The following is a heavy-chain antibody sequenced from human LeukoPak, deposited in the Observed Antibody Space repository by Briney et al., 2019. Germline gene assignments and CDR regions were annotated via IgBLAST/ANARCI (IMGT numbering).Heavy chain of an antibody. V-gene: IGHV3-23*01. J-gene: IGHJ4*02. Sequence: GGTLRLSCAASGFTFSSYGMSWVRQAPGKGLEWVPAISGSGGSTYYADSVKGRFTISRDNSKNTLYLQMNSLRAEDTAVYYCAKDWAYIVVVPAANDYWGQGTLVTVSS. CDR3: AKDWAYIVVVPAANDY. CDR1: GFTFSSYG. CDR2: ISGSGGST. D-gene: IGHD2-2*01.